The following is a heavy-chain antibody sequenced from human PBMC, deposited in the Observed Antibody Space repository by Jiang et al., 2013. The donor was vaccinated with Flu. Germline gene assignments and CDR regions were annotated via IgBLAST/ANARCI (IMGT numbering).Heavy chain of an antibody. V-gene: IGHV4-59*01. D-gene: IGHD1-26*01. Sequence: GSGLVKPSETLSLTCTVSGGSISSYYWSWIRQPPGKGLEWIGYIYYSGSTNYNPSLKSRVTISVDTSKNQFSLKLSSVTAADTAVYYCARVSYSGSYSGAFDIWGQGTMVTVSS. J-gene: IGHJ3*02. CDR1: GGSISSYY. CDR2: IYYSGST. CDR3: ARVSYSGSYSGAFDI.